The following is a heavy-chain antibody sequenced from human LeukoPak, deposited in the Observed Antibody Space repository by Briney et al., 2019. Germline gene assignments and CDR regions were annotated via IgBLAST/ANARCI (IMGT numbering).Heavy chain of an antibody. J-gene: IGHJ4*02. V-gene: IGHV4-34*01. Sequence: PSETLSLTCAVYGGSFSGYYWSWIRQPPGKGLEWIGEINHSGSTNYNPSLKSRVTISVDTSKNQFSLKLSSVTAADTAVYYCARGQQWLAFDSWGQGTLVTVSS. CDR2: INHSGST. CDR1: GGSFSGYY. CDR3: ARGQQWLAFDS. D-gene: IGHD6-19*01.